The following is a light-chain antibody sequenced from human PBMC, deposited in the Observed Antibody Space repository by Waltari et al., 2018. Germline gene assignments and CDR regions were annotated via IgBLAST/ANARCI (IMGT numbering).Light chain of an antibody. CDR2: YDS. V-gene: IGLV3-21*04. J-gene: IGLJ1*01. CDR3: QVWHPDIDPGV. Sequence: SYVLTQPPSVSVAPGETARITCGGDNIGRYSVPWYQQKPRQAPVLVIFYDSDRPAGIPARFSGSNSGNTATLTITSVEAGDEARYYCQVWHPDIDPGVFGTGTEVTVL. CDR1: NIGRYS.